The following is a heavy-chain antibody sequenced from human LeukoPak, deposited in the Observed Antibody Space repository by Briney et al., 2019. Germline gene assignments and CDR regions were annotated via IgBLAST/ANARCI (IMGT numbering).Heavy chain of an antibody. CDR3: ARDAGSSAWYSAY. CDR2: LSISSGST. Sequence: PGGSLRLSCAASGFTFSSYVMTWVRQAPGKGLEWVSALSISSGSTYYADSVKGRFTISRDSSKNALFLQMNSLTAADTAVYYCARDAGSSAWYSAYWGQGTLVTVSS. D-gene: IGHD6-19*01. J-gene: IGHJ4*02. CDR1: GFTFSSYV. V-gene: IGHV3-23*01.